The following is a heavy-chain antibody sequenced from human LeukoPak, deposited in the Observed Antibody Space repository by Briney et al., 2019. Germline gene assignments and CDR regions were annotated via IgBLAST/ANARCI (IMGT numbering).Heavy chain of an antibody. CDR1: AITFSNSC. J-gene: IGHJ4*02. Sequence: PGGSLRLSCTASAITFSNSCVSWVRQAPGKGLEWVANIKEDGSETNYVGSVKDRFTISRDNAKNSLFLQMNSLRGEDTAIYYCARHLAGDSLYRHFYYWGQGTLVSVSS. CDR2: IKEDGSET. V-gene: IGHV3-7*04. CDR3: ARHLAGDSLYRHFYY. D-gene: IGHD5/OR15-5a*01.